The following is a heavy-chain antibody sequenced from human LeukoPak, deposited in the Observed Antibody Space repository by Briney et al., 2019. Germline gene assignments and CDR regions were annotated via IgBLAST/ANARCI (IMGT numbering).Heavy chain of an antibody. Sequence: GRSLRLSCAGSGFIFNNYAMHWVRQPPGKGLEWVSGISWNSGSIDYADSVKGRFTISRDNAKNSLYLQMNSLRVEDTAFYYCAKDNRRHYTSGPNPDSLHWGQGALVTVSS. V-gene: IGHV3-9*01. D-gene: IGHD6-19*01. CDR2: ISWNSGSI. CDR3: AKDNRRHYTSGPNPDSLH. J-gene: IGHJ4*02. CDR1: GFIFNNYA.